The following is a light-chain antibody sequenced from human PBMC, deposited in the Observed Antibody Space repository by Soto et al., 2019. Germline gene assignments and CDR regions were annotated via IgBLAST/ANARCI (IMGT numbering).Light chain of an antibody. J-gene: IGKJ4*01. CDR3: MQSLQSRA. Sequence: DIVMTQSPLSLPVTPGESASISCRSSQSLLHSNGYTYLDWFLQKPGXSPXLLIYLGSNRASGVPDRFSGSGSGTDFTLKISRVEAEDVGVYYCMQSLQSRAFGGGTKVDIK. V-gene: IGKV2-28*01. CDR1: QSLLHSNGYTY. CDR2: LGS.